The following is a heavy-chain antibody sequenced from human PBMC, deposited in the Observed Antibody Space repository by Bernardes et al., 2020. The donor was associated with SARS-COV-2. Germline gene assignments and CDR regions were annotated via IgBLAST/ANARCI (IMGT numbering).Heavy chain of an antibody. CDR2: INPNTGGT. CDR3: ARDPSIGYHAWYFDL. CDR1: GYTFTGYH. V-gene: IGHV1-2*02. J-gene: IGHJ2*01. Sequence: ASVKVSCKASGYTFTGYHMHWVRQAPGQGLEWMGWINPNTGGTTYAQKFQGRVTMTRDTSISTVYMELSRLRSDDTAVYYCARDPSIGYHAWYFDLWGRGTLVTVSS. D-gene: IGHD3-22*01.